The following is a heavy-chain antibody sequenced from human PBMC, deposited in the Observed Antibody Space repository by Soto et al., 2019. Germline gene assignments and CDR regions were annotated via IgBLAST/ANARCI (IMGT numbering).Heavy chain of an antibody. CDR2: IYHSGST. CDR1: GGSISRSNW. J-gene: IGHJ4*02. V-gene: IGHV4-4*02. D-gene: IGHD3-9*01. CDR3: ARSITFDWLFFDN. Sequence: PSETLSLTCAVSGGSISRSNWWSWVRQPPGKGLEWIGEIYHSGSTNYYPSLKSRVTISVDKSKNQFSLKLTSLTAADTAVYYCARSITFDWLFFDNWGQGTLVTVSS.